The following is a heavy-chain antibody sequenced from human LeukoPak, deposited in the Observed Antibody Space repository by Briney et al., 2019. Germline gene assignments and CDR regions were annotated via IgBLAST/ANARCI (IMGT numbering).Heavy chain of an antibody. CDR1: GVSFSGYY. Sequence: SETLSLTCAVYGVSFSGYYWSWIRQPPGKGLEWIGEINHSGSTNYNPSLKSRVTISVDTSKNQFSLKLSSVTAADTAVYYCARQGYSSSWYIYFDYWGQGTLVTVSS. CDR2: INHSGST. CDR3: ARQGYSSSWYIYFDY. V-gene: IGHV4-34*01. J-gene: IGHJ4*02. D-gene: IGHD6-13*01.